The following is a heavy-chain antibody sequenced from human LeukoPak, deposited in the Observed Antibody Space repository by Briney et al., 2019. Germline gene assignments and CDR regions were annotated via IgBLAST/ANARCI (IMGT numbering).Heavy chain of an antibody. CDR3: ARGRSSSWYNYFDY. CDR1: GFTFSSYW. V-gene: IGHV3-74*01. CDR2: INTDGSST. D-gene: IGHD6-13*01. J-gene: IGHJ4*02. Sequence: GGSLRLSCAASGFTFSSYWMHWVRQAPGKGLVWVSRINTDGSSTSYADSVKGRFTISRDNAKNTLYLQMNSLRAEDTAVYYCARGRSSSWYNYFDYWGLGTLVTVSS.